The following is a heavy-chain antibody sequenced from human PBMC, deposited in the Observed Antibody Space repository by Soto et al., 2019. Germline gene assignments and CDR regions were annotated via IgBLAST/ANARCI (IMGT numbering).Heavy chain of an antibody. V-gene: IGHV5-51*01. CDR1: GYSFTSYW. D-gene: IGHD3-3*01. Sequence: GESLKISCKGSGYSFTSYWIGWVRQMRGKGLEWMGIIYPGDSDTRYSPSFQGQITISADKSISTAYLQRSSLKAPDTAMYYCARPLAPRVLRLAEWAAPDYYYVMEVLGQGTTVTVSS. CDR3: ARPLAPRVLRLAEWAAPDYYYVMEV. J-gene: IGHJ6*02. CDR2: IYPGDSDT.